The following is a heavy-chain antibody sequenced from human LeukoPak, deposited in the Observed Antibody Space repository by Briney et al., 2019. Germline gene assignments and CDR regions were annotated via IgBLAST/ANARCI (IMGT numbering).Heavy chain of an antibody. CDR2: IYSDSTT. Sequence: PGGSLRLSCVASGFTLRVNYMTWLRQTPGRGLEWVSVIYSDSTTKYADSAKGRFTISRDNSKSMVYLQMDRLRAEDTAVYYCARCKGGWSDHFYGMDVWGQGTTVTVSS. J-gene: IGHJ6*02. V-gene: IGHV3-53*01. D-gene: IGHD6-19*01. CDR1: GFTLRVNY. CDR3: ARCKGGWSDHFYGMDV.